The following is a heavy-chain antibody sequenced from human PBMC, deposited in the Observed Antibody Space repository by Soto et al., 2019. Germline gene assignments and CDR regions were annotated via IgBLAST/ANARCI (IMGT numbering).Heavy chain of an antibody. J-gene: IGHJ4*02. V-gene: IGHV4-59*01. Sequence: NPSETLSLTCTVSGGSISSYYWSWIRQPPGKGLEWIGYIYYSGSTNYNPSLKSRVTISVDTSKNQFSLKLSSVTAADTAVYYCARVQTTVTTYYFDYWGQGTLVTVSS. CDR1: GGSISSYY. CDR2: IYYSGST. D-gene: IGHD4-17*01. CDR3: ARVQTTVTTYYFDY.